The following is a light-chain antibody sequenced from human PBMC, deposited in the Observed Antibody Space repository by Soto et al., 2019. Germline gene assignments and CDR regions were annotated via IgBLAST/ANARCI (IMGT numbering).Light chain of an antibody. Sequence: AIQMTQSPSSLSATVGDRVTITCRASQGIRNDLGWYQQKPGKAPKLLIYAASSLQSGVPSRFSGSGSGTDFTLTISSLQPEDFATYYCLRDYNYPYTFGQGTKVDIK. J-gene: IGKJ2*01. V-gene: IGKV1-6*01. CDR3: LRDYNYPYT. CDR1: QGIRND. CDR2: AAS.